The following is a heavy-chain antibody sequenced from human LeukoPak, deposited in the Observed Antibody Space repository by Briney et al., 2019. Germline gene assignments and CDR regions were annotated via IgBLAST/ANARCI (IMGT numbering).Heavy chain of an antibody. CDR2: IRYDGSNK. CDR1: GFTFSSFG. V-gene: IGHV3-30*02. Sequence: GGSLRLSCAASGFTFSSFGMHWVRQAPGKGLEWAAFIRYDGSNKYYADAVKGRFTISRDNSKNTLYLQMNSLRAEDTAVYYCVKDHIVVPAANGLTDYWGQGTLVTVSS. CDR3: VKDHIVVPAANGLTDY. J-gene: IGHJ4*02. D-gene: IGHD2-2*01.